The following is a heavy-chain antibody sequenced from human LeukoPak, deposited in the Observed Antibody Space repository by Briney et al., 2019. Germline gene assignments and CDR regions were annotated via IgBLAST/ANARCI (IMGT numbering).Heavy chain of an antibody. CDR2: INPSGGST. J-gene: IGHJ4*02. CDR1: GYTFTSYY. CDR3: AKDRRFGTVGATYYFDY. Sequence: ASVKVSCKASGYTFTSYYMHWVRQAPGQGLEWMGIINPSGGSTSYAQKFQGRVTMTRDTSTSTVYMELSSLRAEDTAVYYCAKDRRFGTVGATYYFDYWGQGTLVTVSS. D-gene: IGHD1-26*01. V-gene: IGHV1-46*01.